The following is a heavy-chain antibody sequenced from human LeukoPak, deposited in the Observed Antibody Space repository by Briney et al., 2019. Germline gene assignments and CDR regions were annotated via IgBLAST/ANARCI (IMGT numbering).Heavy chain of an antibody. CDR1: GFTVSSNY. CDR2: IYSGGST. CDR3: ARGSPILRGRPFDY. J-gene: IGHJ4*02. Sequence: GGSLRLSCAASGFTVSSNYMSWVRQAPGKGLEWVSVIYSGGSTYYADSVKGRFTISRDNSKNTLYLQMNSLRAEDTAVYYCARGSPILRGRPFDYWGQGTLVTVSS. V-gene: IGHV3-53*01. D-gene: IGHD3-10*01.